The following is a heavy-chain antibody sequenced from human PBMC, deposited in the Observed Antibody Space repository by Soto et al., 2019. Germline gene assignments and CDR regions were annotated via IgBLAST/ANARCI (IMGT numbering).Heavy chain of an antibody. V-gene: IGHV3-23*01. D-gene: IGHD6-13*01. CDR3: ARDFGSSRDDY. Sequence: PGGSLRLSCAASGFTFTNYVMSWVRQAPGKGLEWVSVISGSGSSTYYADSVKGRFTISRDNAKNSLYLQMNSLRAEDTAVYYCARDFGSSRDDYWGQGTLVTVSS. CDR1: GFTFTNYV. J-gene: IGHJ4*02. CDR2: ISGSGSST.